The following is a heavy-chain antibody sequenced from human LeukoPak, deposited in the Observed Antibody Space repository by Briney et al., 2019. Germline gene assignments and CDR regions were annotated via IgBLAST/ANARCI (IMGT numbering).Heavy chain of an antibody. CDR3: ARDPSGWYPGATSLDY. D-gene: IGHD6-19*01. Sequence: PGGSLRLSCAASGFTFDYYAMHWVRQAPGKGLEWVSGISWNSGSIGYADSVKGRFTISRDNAKNSLYLQMNSLRAEDTALYYCARDPSGWYPGATSLDYWGQGTLVTVSS. J-gene: IGHJ4*02. CDR1: GFTFDYYA. V-gene: IGHV3-9*01. CDR2: ISWNSGSI.